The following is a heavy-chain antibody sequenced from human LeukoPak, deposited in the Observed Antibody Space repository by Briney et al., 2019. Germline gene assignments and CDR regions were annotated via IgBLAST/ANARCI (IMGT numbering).Heavy chain of an antibody. V-gene: IGHV3-74*01. CDR3: ARGSSVVGLD. D-gene: IGHD2-15*01. CDR1: GFTFSSFT. Sequence: GGSLRLSCAASGFTFSSFTMNWVRQAPGKGLEWVSRIKSDGSSTSYADSVKGRFTSSRDNAKNTLYLQMNSLRAEDTAVYYCARGSSVVGLDWGQGTLVTVSS. J-gene: IGHJ4*02. CDR2: IKSDGSST.